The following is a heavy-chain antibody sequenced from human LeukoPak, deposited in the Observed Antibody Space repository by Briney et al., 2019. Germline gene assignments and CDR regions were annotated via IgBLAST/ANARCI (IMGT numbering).Heavy chain of an antibody. J-gene: IGHJ5*02. Sequence: SETLSLTCAVYGGSFSGYYWSWIRQPPGKGLERIGSIYYSGSTYYNPSLKSRVTISVDTSKNQFSLKLSSVTAADTAVYYCARHEGSYDILTGYYPSNWFDPWGQGTLVTVSS. CDR2: IYYSGST. D-gene: IGHD3-9*01. V-gene: IGHV4-34*01. CDR1: GGSFSGYY. CDR3: ARHEGSYDILTGYYPSNWFDP.